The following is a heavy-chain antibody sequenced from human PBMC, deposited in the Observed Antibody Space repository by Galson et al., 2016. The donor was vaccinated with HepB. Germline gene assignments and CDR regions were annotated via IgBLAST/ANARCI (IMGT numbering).Heavy chain of an antibody. V-gene: IGHV4-61*01. D-gene: IGHD3-16*01. Sequence: SETLSLTCSVSGGSISSDSYYWSWIRQSPGKGLEWIGSINYSGRTNHNLALKSRVTISADTSKNQISLRLSSVTAADTAVYYCARQNEGRWTVWYDPWGQGTKVIVSS. CDR1: GGSISSDSYY. CDR3: ARQNEGRWTVWYDP. J-gene: IGHJ3*01. CDR2: INYSGRT.